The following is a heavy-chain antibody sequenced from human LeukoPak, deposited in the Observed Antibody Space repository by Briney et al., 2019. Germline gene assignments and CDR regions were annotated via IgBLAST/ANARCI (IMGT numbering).Heavy chain of an antibody. Sequence: GALRLSCTASGFPFSDYSMNWVRQAPGKGLEWISYIGISSGNTKYADSVRGRFTISADNAKNSLYLQMNSLRVKDTAVYYCARDHNYAFDNWGQGTLVSVSS. D-gene: IGHD1-1*01. V-gene: IGHV3-48*04. CDR1: GFPFSDYS. CDR3: ARDHNYAFDN. CDR2: IGISSGNT. J-gene: IGHJ4*02.